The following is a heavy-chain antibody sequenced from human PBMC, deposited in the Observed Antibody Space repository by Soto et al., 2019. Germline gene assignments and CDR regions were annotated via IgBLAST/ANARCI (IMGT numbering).Heavy chain of an antibody. CDR2: IYHTVNT. D-gene: IGHD2-2*01. J-gene: IGHJ5*01. CDR3: ARDEYERLPSASWFDS. Sequence: SETLSLTCTVSGGSISDDSNWCWIRQPPGKGLEWIGYIYHTVNTYYNPSLRRRVSISVDKSKSQFSLLLISVTAADTAAYFCARDEYERLPSASWFDSWGQGTLVTVSS. CDR1: GGSISDDSN. V-gene: IGHV4-30-4*01.